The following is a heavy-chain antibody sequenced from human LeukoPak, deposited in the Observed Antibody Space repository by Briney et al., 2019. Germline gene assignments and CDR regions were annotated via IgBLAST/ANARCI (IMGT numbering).Heavy chain of an antibody. V-gene: IGHV3-23*01. CDR1: GFTFKIYT. CDR3: VGTFTAFGVVATIA. J-gene: IGHJ4*02. D-gene: IGHD3-3*01. Sequence: GGSLRLSCAAFGFTFKIYTMNWVRQAPGKGLEWLSSISYSGDNRGGNTYYADSVRGRFSISRDTSQNTVFLQMSSLRVDDTAAYYCVGTFTAFGVVATIAWGQGTLVTVSS. CDR2: ISYSGDNRGGNT.